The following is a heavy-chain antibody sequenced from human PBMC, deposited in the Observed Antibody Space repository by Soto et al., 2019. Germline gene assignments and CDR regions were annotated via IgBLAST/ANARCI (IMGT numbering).Heavy chain of an antibody. Sequence: QVQLVQSGAEVKKPGSSVKVSCKASGGTFSSYTISWVRQAPGQGLEWMGRIIPILGIANYAQKFQGRVTITADKSTSTAYMELSSLRSEDTAVYYCARGRRDSGYDRYYYYGMDVWGQGTTVTVSS. V-gene: IGHV1-69*02. CDR3: ARGRRDSGYDRYYYYGMDV. CDR2: IIPILGIA. J-gene: IGHJ6*02. D-gene: IGHD5-12*01. CDR1: GGTFSSYT.